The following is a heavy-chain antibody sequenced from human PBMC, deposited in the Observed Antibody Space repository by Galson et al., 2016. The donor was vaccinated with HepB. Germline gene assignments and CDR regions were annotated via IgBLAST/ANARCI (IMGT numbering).Heavy chain of an antibody. D-gene: IGHD2-8*01. CDR2: IYWDDDK. CDR1: GFSLTTRGVG. J-gene: IGHJ6*02. Sequence: PALVKPTQTLTLTCTFSGFSLTTRGVGVGWIRQPPGKALEWLALIYWDDDKRYSPSLKTRLTITKDTSKSQVVLTMTNMDVVDTATYYCAHSAVDPRMGPPYFYYGFDVWGQGTTVIVSS. V-gene: IGHV2-5*02. CDR3: AHSAVDPRMGPPYFYYGFDV.